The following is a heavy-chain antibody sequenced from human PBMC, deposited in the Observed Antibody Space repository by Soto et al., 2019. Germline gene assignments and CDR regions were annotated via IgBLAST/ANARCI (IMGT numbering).Heavy chain of an antibody. D-gene: IGHD3-3*01. Sequence: ASVKVSCKASGYTFTGYYMHWVRQAPGQGLEWMGWINPNSGGTNYAQKFQGWVTMTRDTSISTAYMELSRLRSDDTAVYYCARGRAYYDFWSGYYPYYYGMDVWGQGTTVTVS. J-gene: IGHJ6*02. V-gene: IGHV1-2*04. CDR1: GYTFTGYY. CDR3: ARGRAYYDFWSGYYPYYYGMDV. CDR2: INPNSGGT.